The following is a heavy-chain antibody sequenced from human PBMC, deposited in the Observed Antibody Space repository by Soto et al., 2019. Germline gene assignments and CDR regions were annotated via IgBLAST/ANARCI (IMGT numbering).Heavy chain of an antibody. J-gene: IGHJ5*02. CDR2: IYWDDDK. V-gene: IGHV2-5*02. D-gene: IGHD5-12*01. CDR3: AHRLDSGYAVGSFDP. CDR1: GFSLSTSGVG. Sequence: QITLKESGPTLVKPTQTLTLTCTFSGFSLSTSGVGVGWIRQPPGKALEWLALIYWDDDKRYSPSLKSRLTITKDTSKNQVVITMTNMDPVDTATYYCAHRLDSGYAVGSFDPWGQGTLVTVSS.